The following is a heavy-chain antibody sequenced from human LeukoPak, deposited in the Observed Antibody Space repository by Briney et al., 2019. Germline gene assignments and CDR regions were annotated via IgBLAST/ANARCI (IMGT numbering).Heavy chain of an antibody. V-gene: IGHV3-23*01. CDR1: TFTFSSYA. J-gene: IGHJ4*02. Sequence: GGSLRLSCAASTFTFSSYAMSWVRQAPGKGLEWVSTMSDSGGSTDYADSVKGRFTISRDNSKNTLYLQMNSLRAEDTAVYYCAKDRHEWSSWRLFDYWGQGTLVTVS. CDR2: MSDSGGST. CDR3: AKDRHEWSSWRLFDY. D-gene: IGHD6-13*01.